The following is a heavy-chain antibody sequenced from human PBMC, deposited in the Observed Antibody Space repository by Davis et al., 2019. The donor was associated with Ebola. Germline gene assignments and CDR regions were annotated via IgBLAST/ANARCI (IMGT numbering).Heavy chain of an antibody. CDR2: IYYSGST. V-gene: IGHV4-39*01. CDR1: GGSISSSSYY. Sequence: MPSETLSLTCTVSGGSISSSSYYWGWIRQPPGKGLEWIGSIYYSGSTYYNPSLKSRVTISVGRSKNQFSLKLTSVTAADTAVYYCARHSRSSQWPAVWYFDLWGRGTLVTVSS. CDR3: ARHSRSSQWPAVWYFDL. J-gene: IGHJ2*01. D-gene: IGHD6-19*01.